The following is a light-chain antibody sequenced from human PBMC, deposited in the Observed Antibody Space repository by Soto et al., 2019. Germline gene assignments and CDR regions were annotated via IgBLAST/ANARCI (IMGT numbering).Light chain of an antibody. CDR1: SSNIGAGYD. J-gene: IGLJ3*02. CDR3: QSYDSSLSGWV. CDR2: GNS. Sequence: QSVLTQPPSVSGAPGQRVTISCTGSSSNIGAGYDVHWYQQLPGTAPKLLIYGNSNRPSGVPDRFSGSKSGTSASLAITGLLAEYEADYYCQSYDSSLSGWVFGGGTKLTVL. V-gene: IGLV1-40*01.